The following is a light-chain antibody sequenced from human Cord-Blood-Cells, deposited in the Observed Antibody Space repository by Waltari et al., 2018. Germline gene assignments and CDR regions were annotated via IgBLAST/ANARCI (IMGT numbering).Light chain of an antibody. Sequence: EIVLTQSPGTLSLSPGERATLSCRASQSVSSSYLAWYQQKPGQAPRLLIYGASSRATGIPDRFSGSGSGTDFTLTISQLGPEDFAVYYCQQYGSSPPITFGQGTRLEIK. CDR1: QSVSSSY. J-gene: IGKJ5*01. CDR2: GAS. V-gene: IGKV3-20*01. CDR3: QQYGSSPPIT.